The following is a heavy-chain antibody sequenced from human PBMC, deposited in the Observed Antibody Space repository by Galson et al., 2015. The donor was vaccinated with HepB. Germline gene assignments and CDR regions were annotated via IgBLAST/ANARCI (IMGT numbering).Heavy chain of an antibody. CDR3: ARDASQDIVIIPSPDYTDV. V-gene: IGHV1-18*01. D-gene: IGHD2-15*01. J-gene: IGHJ6*03. Sequence: SVKVSCKASGYTFTNFGISWVRQAPGQGLEWMGWISAYNGNTNYAQNLQGRVTMTTDTSTSTAHMELRSLRSDDTAVYYCARDASQDIVIIPSPDYTDVWGKGTTVTVSS. CDR1: GYTFTNFG. CDR2: ISAYNGNT.